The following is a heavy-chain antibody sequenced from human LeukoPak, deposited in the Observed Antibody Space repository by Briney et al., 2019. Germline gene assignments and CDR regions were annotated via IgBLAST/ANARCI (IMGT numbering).Heavy chain of an antibody. Sequence: SGGSLRLSCVGSGFTFGNDWMHWVRHAPGKGLVWVSRITSDGSTTSYADSVKGRFTISRDNARNMLYLEMNSLRAEDTAVYYCARDRSGAHYYMDVWGKGATVTVSS. CDR2: ITSDGSTT. D-gene: IGHD1-26*01. CDR1: GFTFGNDW. CDR3: ARDRSGAHYYMDV. V-gene: IGHV3-74*01. J-gene: IGHJ6*03.